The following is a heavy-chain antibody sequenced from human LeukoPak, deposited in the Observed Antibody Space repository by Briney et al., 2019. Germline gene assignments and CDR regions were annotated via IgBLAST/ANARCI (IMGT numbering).Heavy chain of an antibody. Sequence: GGSLRLSCAASGFTFSGSAMHWVRQASGKGLEWVGRIRSKANSCATAYAASVKGRFTISRDDSKNTAYLQMNSLKTEDTAVYYCTRASATYSSYLRGYYMDVWGKGTTVTVSS. J-gene: IGHJ6*03. CDR1: GFTFSGSA. D-gene: IGHD6-6*01. CDR2: IRSKANSCAT. CDR3: TRASATYSSYLRGYYMDV. V-gene: IGHV3-73*01.